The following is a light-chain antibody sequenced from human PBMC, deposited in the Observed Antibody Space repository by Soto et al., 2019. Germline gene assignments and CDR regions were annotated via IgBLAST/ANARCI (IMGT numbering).Light chain of an antibody. CDR3: RSYTSSSTYV. CDR2: DVN. V-gene: IGLV2-14*01. CDR1: SSDVGGYNY. Sequence: QSVLTHPASVSGSPGQSIAISCTGTSSDVGGYNYVSWYQQHPGKAPKLMVYDVNDRPSGVSDRFSGSKSGNTASLTISGLQAEDEADYYCRSYTSSSTYVFGTGTKVTVL. J-gene: IGLJ1*01.